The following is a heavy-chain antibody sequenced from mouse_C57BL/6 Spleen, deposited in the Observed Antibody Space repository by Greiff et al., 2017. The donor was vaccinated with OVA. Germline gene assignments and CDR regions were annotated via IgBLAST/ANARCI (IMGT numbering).Heavy chain of an antibody. V-gene: IGHV5-17*01. J-gene: IGHJ2*01. D-gene: IGHD4-1*01. CDR1: GFTFSDYG. Sequence: EVKLVESGGGLVKPGGSLKLSCAASGFTFSDYGMHWVRQAPEKGLEWVAYISSGSSTIYYADTAKGRFTISRDNAKNTLFLQMTSLRSEDTAMYYCAILGRGDYWGQGTTLTVSS. CDR2: ISSGSSTI. CDR3: AILGRGDY.